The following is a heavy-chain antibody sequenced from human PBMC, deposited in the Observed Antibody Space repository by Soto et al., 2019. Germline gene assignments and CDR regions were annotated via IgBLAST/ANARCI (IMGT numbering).Heavy chain of an antibody. Sequence: EVQLLESGGGLVQPGGSLRLSCATDGFTFDSYAMHWVRQAPGKGLEWVSSLSGSGYQTYYADSVKGRLTISRDRSKNTVYLQMNSLRAEDTAVYFCAKDRLTVFGVVVNFEEWGRGTLVTVAS. CDR3: AKDRLTVFGVVVNFEE. V-gene: IGHV3-23*01. CDR2: LSGSGYQT. CDR1: GFTFDSYA. J-gene: IGHJ4*02. D-gene: IGHD3-3*01.